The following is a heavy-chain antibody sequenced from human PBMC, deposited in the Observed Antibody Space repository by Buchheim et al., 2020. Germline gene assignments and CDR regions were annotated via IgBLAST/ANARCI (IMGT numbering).Heavy chain of an antibody. CDR2: ISSDGNYK. J-gene: IGHJ4*02. CDR1: GFIFSGYA. D-gene: IGHD2-2*01. V-gene: IGHV3-30*04. CDR3: ARDGFGINTVATVVVKAGPIN. Sequence: QVQLVESGGGVVQPGRSLRLSCAASGFIFSGYAIHWVRQAPGKGLEWVAVISSDGNYKYYVDSVKGRFSISRDNSKNTVYLQMNSLRPEDTAVYYCARDGFGINTVATVVVKAGPINWGQGTL.